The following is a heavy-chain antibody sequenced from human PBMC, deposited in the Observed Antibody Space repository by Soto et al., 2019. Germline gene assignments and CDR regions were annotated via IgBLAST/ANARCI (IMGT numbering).Heavy chain of an antibody. J-gene: IGHJ5*02. Sequence: QVQLEQSGAEVKKPGASVKVSCKASGYTFSDYYVHWVRQAPGQGLEWMGWINPYSGATNYAQKFQDWVTMTGDAPVSTAYLELTTLVSDDTAVYYCARARANVAPNWFDPWGQGTLVIVSS. CDR3: ARARANVAPNWFDP. D-gene: IGHD5-12*01. V-gene: IGHV1-2*04. CDR2: INPYSGAT. CDR1: GYTFSDYY.